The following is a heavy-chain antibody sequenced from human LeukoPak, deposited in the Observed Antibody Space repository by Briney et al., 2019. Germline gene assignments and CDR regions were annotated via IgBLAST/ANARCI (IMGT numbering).Heavy chain of an antibody. CDR3: AEVDCSSTSCYLDYYYYYMDV. V-gene: IGHV3-23*01. J-gene: IGHJ6*03. Sequence: PGGSLRLSCAASGFTFSSYAMSWVRQAPGKGLEWVSAISGSGGSTYYADSVKGRFTISRDNSKNTLYLQMNSLRAEDTAVYYCAEVDCSSTSCYLDYYYYYMDVWGKGTTVTVSS. CDR2: ISGSGGST. D-gene: IGHD2-2*01. CDR1: GFTFSSYA.